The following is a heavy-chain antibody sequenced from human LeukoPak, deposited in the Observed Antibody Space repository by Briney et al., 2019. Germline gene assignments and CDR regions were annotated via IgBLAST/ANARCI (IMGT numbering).Heavy chain of an antibody. Sequence: GGSLRLSCAASGFTFSSYEMNWVRQAPGKGLEWVSYISSSGSTMYYAGSVKGRFTISRDNAKNSLYLQMNSLRAEDTAVYYCARGLYCSGGSCYGDFDYWGQGTLVTVSS. J-gene: IGHJ4*02. V-gene: IGHV3-48*03. D-gene: IGHD2-15*01. CDR3: ARGLYCSGGSCYGDFDY. CDR2: ISSSGSTM. CDR1: GFTFSSYE.